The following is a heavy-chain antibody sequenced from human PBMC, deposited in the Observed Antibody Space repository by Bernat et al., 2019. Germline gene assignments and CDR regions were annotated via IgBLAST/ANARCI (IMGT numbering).Heavy chain of an antibody. CDR1: GASISSRSYY. V-gene: IGHV4-39*01. CDR3: ARKHTVTTSYYYYYMDV. Sequence: QLQLQESGPGLVKPSETLSLTCTVSGASISSRSYYWGWVRQPPGEGLEWIGGFSYGGSTYYNPSLTSRVTISVDTSKNQFSLKLSSMTAADTAVYCCARKHTVTTSYYYYYMDVWGKGTTVTVSS. D-gene: IGHD4-11*01. CDR2: FSYGGST. J-gene: IGHJ6*03.